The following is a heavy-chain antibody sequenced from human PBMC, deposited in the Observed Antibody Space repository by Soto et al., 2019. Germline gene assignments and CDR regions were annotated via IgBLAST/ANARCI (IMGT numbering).Heavy chain of an antibody. CDR1: GFTFDDYA. CDR2: ISWNSGSI. Sequence: EVQLVESGGGLVQPGRSLRLSCAASGFTFDDYAMHWVRQAPGKGLEWVSGISWNSGSIGYADSVKGRFTISRDNAKNSLYLQMNSLRAEDTALYYCAKDISDKQQLIPYDCDYWGQGTLVTVSS. J-gene: IGHJ4*02. D-gene: IGHD6-13*01. CDR3: AKDISDKQQLIPYDCDY. V-gene: IGHV3-9*01.